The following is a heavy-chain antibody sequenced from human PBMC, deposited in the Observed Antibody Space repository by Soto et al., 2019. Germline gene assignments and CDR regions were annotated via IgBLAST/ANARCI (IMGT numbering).Heavy chain of an antibody. Sequence: EVQLVESGGGLIQPGGSLRLSCAASGFTVSSNYMSWVRQAPGKGLEWVSVIYSGGSTYYADSVKGRFTISRDNSKNTRYLQMNSLRAEDTAVYYCARAMLAHGGSYYFDYWGQGTLVTVSS. CDR2: IYSGGST. J-gene: IGHJ4*02. D-gene: IGHD1-26*01. CDR1: GFTVSSNY. CDR3: ARAMLAHGGSYYFDY. V-gene: IGHV3-53*01.